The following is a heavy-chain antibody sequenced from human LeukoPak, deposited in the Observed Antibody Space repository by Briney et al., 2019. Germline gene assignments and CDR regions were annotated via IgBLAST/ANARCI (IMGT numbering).Heavy chain of an antibody. V-gene: IGHV3-11*06. J-gene: IGHJ4*02. CDR3: ARDPPFIIGTTFFDY. D-gene: IGHD1-20*01. CDR2: ISTSSDYT. CDR1: GFTFSDYY. Sequence: KPGGSLRLSCAASGFTFSDYYMNWIRQAPGKGLEWVSYISTSSDYTNYADSVKGRFTISRDNAKNSLYLQMNSLRAEDTAVYYCARDPPFIIGTTFFDYWGQGTLVTVSS.